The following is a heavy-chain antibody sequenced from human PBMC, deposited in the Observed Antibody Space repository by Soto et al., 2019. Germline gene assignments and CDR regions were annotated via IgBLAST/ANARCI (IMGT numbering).Heavy chain of an antibody. Sequence: PGGSLRLSCAASGFTFSSYWMSWVRQAPGKGLEWVANIKQDGSEKYYVDSVKGRFTISRDNAKNPLYLQMNSLRAEDTAVYYCASDAPQGYCSGGSCWDAFDIWGQGTMVTVSS. J-gene: IGHJ3*02. CDR1: GFTFSSYW. D-gene: IGHD2-15*01. CDR3: ASDAPQGYCSGGSCWDAFDI. CDR2: IKQDGSEK. V-gene: IGHV3-7*01.